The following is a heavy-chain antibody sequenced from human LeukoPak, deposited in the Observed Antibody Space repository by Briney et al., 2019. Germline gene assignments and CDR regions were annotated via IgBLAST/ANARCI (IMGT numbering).Heavy chain of an antibody. D-gene: IGHD3-10*01. Sequence: GGSLRLSCAASGFAFSSYAMSWVRQAPGKGLDWVSVITGSGGNTYYADSVKGRFSISRDNSKNTLYLQMNSLRAEDTAVYYCAKFRRRGAPFDYWGQGTLVTVSS. J-gene: IGHJ4*02. CDR2: ITGSGGNT. V-gene: IGHV3-23*01. CDR3: AKFRRRGAPFDY. CDR1: GFAFSSYA.